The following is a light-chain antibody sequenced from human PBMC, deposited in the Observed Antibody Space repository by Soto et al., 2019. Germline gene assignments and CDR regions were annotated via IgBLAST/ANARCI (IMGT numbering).Light chain of an antibody. CDR3: KQYNSYPFT. CDR1: QSISSW. V-gene: IGKV1-5*01. CDR2: DAS. Sequence: DIQMTQSPSTLSASVGDRVTITCRASQSISSWLAWYQQKPGKAPKLLIYDASSLESGVPSRFSGSGSGTEFTLTISSLQPDDFATYYCKQYNSYPFTFGQGTQVEIK. J-gene: IGKJ2*01.